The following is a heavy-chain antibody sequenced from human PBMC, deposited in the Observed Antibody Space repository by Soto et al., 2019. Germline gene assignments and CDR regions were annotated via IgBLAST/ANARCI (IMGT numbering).Heavy chain of an antibody. CDR1: GFTFSSYS. J-gene: IGHJ4*02. Sequence: EVQLVESGGGLVQPGGSLRLSCAASGFTFSSYSMNWVRQAPGKGLEWVSYISSSGSTIYYADSVKGRFTISRDNAKNSRYLQMNSLRDEDTAVYYCARGYCSGETGFIGGRYFDYWGQGTLVTVSS. V-gene: IGHV3-48*02. CDR3: ARGYCSGETGFIGGRYFDY. CDR2: ISSSGSTI. D-gene: IGHD2-15*01.